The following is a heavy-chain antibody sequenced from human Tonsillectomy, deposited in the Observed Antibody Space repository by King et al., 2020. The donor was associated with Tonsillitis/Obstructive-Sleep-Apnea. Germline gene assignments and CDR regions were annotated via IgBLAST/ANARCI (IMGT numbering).Heavy chain of an antibody. J-gene: IGHJ4*02. CDR1: GYSFTTYG. Sequence: QLVQSGAEVKKPGASVKVSCKASGYSFTTYGISWVRQAPGQGLEWMGWISAYNGDTNYAQKLQDRDTMTTDTSTSTAYMEVRSLRSDDTAVYYCARDSRSHYYDTSGYYTFEYWGQGTLVTVSS. D-gene: IGHD3-22*01. CDR2: ISAYNGDT. CDR3: ARDSRSHYYDTSGYYTFEY. V-gene: IGHV1-18*01.